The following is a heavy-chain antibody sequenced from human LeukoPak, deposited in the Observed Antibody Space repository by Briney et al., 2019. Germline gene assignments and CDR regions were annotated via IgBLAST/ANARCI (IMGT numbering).Heavy chain of an antibody. CDR3: AKDFGSGWFFDY. J-gene: IGHJ4*02. CDR1: GFTFSSYG. Sequence: GGTLRLSCAASGFTFSSYGMSWVRQAPGKGLEWVSAISGSGGSTYYADSVKGRFTISRDNSKNTLYLQMNSLRAEGTAVYYCAKDFGSGWFFDYWGQGTLVTVSS. D-gene: IGHD6-19*01. CDR2: ISGSGGST. V-gene: IGHV3-23*01.